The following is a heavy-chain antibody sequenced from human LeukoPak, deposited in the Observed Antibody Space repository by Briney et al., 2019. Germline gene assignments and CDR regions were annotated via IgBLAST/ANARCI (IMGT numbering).Heavy chain of an antibody. CDR3: ARHPMTTVTRRSRYFDY. Sequence: GGSLRLSCAASGFTFSSYSMNWVRQAPGKGLEWVSSISSSSSYIYYADSVKGRFTISRDNAKNSLYLQMNSLRAEDTAMYYCARHPMTTVTRRSRYFDYWGQGTLVTVSS. CDR1: GFTFSSYS. V-gene: IGHV3-21*04. J-gene: IGHJ4*02. D-gene: IGHD4-17*01. CDR2: ISSSSSYI.